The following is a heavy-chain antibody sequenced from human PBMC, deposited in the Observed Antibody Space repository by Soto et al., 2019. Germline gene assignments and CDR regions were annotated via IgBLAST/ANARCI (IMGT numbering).Heavy chain of an antibody. V-gene: IGHV1-69*13. CDR3: ASPSGVAGRDYGMDV. CDR2: IIPIFGTA. CDR1: GGTFSSYA. D-gene: IGHD3-10*01. J-gene: IGHJ6*02. Sequence: ASVKVSFKASGGTFSSYAISWVRQAPGQGLEWMGGIIPIFGTANYAQKFQGRVTITADESTSTAYMELSSLRSEDTAVYYCASPSGVAGRDYGMDVWGQGTTVTVSS.